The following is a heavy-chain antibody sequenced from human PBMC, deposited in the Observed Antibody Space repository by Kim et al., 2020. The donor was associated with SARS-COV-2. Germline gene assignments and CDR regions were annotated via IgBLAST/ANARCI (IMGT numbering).Heavy chain of an antibody. Sequence: GGSLRLSCAASGFTFSSYWMSWVRQAPGKGLEWVANIKQDGSEKYYVDSVKGRFTISRDNAKNSLYLQMNSLRAEDTAVYYCARAGGYYVGAFDIWGQGTMVTVSS. CDR2: IKQDGSEK. CDR3: ARAGGYYVGAFDI. CDR1: GFTFSSYW. D-gene: IGHD1-26*01. V-gene: IGHV3-7*01. J-gene: IGHJ3*02.